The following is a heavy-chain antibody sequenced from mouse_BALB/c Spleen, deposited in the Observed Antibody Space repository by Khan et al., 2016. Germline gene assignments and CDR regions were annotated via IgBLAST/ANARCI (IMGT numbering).Heavy chain of an antibody. Sequence: VQLQQSGPELVKPGASVKVSCKASGYTFTSYNMYWVKQSHGKNLEWIGYIDPYNGGASYNQKFKGKATLTVDKSSSTAYMYLHSLTSEDCAVYYCASDLLWYAMDYWGQGTSVTVSS. CDR1: GYTFTSYN. V-gene: IGHV1S135*01. CDR2: IDPYNGGA. D-gene: IGHD2-1*01. J-gene: IGHJ4*01. CDR3: ASDLLWYAMDY.